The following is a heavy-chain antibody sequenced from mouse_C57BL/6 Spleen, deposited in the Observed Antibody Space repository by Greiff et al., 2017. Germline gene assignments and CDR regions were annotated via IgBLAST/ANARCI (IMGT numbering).Heavy chain of an antibody. J-gene: IGHJ2*01. V-gene: IGHV3-6*01. Sequence: EVKLMESGPGLVKPSQSLSLTCSVTGYSITSGYYWNWIRQFPGNKLEWMGYISYDGSNNYNPSLKNRISITRDTSKNQFFLKLNSVTTEDTATYYCARGGNDGYLYCFDDWGQGTTLTVSS. D-gene: IGHD2-3*01. CDR3: ARGGNDGYLYCFDD. CDR2: ISYDGSN. CDR1: GYSITSGYY.